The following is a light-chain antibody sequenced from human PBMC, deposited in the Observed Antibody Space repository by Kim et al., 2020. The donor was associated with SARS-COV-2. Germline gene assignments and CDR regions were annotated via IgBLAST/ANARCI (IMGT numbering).Light chain of an antibody. CDR3: QTWGSGSVI. J-gene: IGLJ2*01. CDR1: SGHLPSA. Sequence: SIKLACTLTSGHLPSAIAWHQKQPWKGPRYVMKVYSDGSHTKGDGIPDRFSGSSSGAERYLTISTLQSADEADYYCQTWGSGSVIFGGGTQLTVL. V-gene: IGLV4-69*01. CDR2: VYSDGSH.